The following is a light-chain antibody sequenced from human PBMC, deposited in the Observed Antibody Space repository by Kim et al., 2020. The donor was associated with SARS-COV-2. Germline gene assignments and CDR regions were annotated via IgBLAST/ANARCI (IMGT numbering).Light chain of an antibody. CDR1: QSVSTN. CDR2: GAS. J-gene: IGKJ2*01. CDR3: QQYNNWPPGVYT. V-gene: IGKV3-15*01. Sequence: EIVMTQSPATLSVSPGERATLSCRASQSVSTNLAWYQQTPGRAPRLLIYGASTRATGIPARFSGNGSGTEFTLTISSLQSEDFAVYYCQQYNNWPPGVYTFGQGTKLEI.